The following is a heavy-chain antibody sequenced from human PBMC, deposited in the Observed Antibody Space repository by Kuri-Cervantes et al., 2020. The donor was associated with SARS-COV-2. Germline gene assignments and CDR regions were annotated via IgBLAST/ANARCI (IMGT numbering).Heavy chain of an antibody. CDR2: ISSSSSYI. CDR1: GFTFSSYS. CDR3: ASQGRGYSSSGNSCFFDY. J-gene: IGHJ4*02. Sequence: GGSLRLSCAPSGFTFSSYSMNWVRQAPGKGLEWVSSISSSSSYIYYADSVKGRFTISRDNAKNSLYLQMNSLRAEDTAVYYCASQGRGYSSSGNSCFFDYWGQGTLVTVSS. V-gene: IGHV3-21*01. D-gene: IGHD6-13*01.